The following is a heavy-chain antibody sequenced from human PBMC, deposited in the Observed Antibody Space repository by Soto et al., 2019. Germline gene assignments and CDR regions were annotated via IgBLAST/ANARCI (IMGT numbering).Heavy chain of an antibody. D-gene: IGHD3-22*01. CDR3: ARSRRGDYYDSSGYLFDP. V-gene: IGHV4-39*01. CDR2: IYYSGST. CDR1: GGSISSSSYY. Sequence: SETLSLTCTVSGGSISSSSYYWGWIRQPPGKGLEWIGSIYYSGSTYYNPSLKSRVTISVDTSKNQFSLKLSSVTAADTAVYYCARSRRGDYYDSSGYLFDPWGQGTLVTVSS. J-gene: IGHJ5*02.